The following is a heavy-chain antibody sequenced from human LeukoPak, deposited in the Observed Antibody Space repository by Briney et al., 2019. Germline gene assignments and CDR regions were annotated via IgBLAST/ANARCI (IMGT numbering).Heavy chain of an antibody. CDR1: GASISSGGYY. D-gene: IGHD6-13*01. CDR3: ARNTDIAAVGNPSYYFYYYMEV. V-gene: IGHV4-31*03. J-gene: IGHJ6*03. CDR2: IYDSGST. Sequence: SQTLSLTCTVSGASISSGGYYWSWIRQYPGKGLEWIGCIYDSGSTFYTPSLKSRVSISLDTSKNQFSLRVISVTAADTAVYFCARNTDIAAVGNPSYYFYYYMEVWGKGTTVTVSS.